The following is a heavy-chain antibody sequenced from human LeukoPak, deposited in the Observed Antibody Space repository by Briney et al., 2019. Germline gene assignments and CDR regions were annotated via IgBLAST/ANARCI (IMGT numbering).Heavy chain of an antibody. CDR3: ARAYYYDSSGYRGFDY. CDR2: IDWDDDK. Sequence: ESGPTLVNPTQTLTLTCTFSGFSLTTSGMRVSWIRQPPGKALEWLARIDWDDDKFYSTSLKTRLTISKDTSKNQVVLTMTNMDPVDTATYYCARAYYYDSSGYRGFDYWGQGTLVTVSS. J-gene: IGHJ4*02. V-gene: IGHV2-70*04. D-gene: IGHD3-22*01. CDR1: GFSLTTSGMR.